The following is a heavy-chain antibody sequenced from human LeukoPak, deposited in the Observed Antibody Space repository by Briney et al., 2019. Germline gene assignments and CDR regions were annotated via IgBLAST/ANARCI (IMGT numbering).Heavy chain of an antibody. J-gene: IGHJ4*02. D-gene: IGHD6-19*01. CDR3: ATTVAGLFDY. Sequence: SGTLSLTCAVYGGSFSGYYWSWIRQPPGKGLEWIGEINHSGSTNYNPSLKSRVTISVDTSKNQFSLKLSSVTAADTAVYYCATTVAGLFDYWGQGTLVTVSS. V-gene: IGHV4-34*01. CDR2: INHSGST. CDR1: GGSFSGYY.